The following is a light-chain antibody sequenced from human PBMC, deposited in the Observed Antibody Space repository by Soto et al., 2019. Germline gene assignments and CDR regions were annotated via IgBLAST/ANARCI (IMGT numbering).Light chain of an antibody. Sequence: QSALTQPPSASGSPGQSVTISCTGTSSDVGGHNYVSWYQQHPGKAPKLMIYEVTKRPSGVPDRFSGSKSGNTASLTVSGLQAEDEADYYCTSYAGSNNVIFGGGPKLTVL. CDR2: EVT. J-gene: IGLJ2*01. V-gene: IGLV2-8*01. CDR3: TSYAGSNNVI. CDR1: SSDVGGHNY.